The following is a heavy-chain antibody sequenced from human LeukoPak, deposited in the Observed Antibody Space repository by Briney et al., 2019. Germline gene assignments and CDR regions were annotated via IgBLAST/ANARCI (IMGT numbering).Heavy chain of an antibody. Sequence: GGSLRLSCVASGFTFNDFWMNWVRQAPGEGLECVASIKQDGSETFYVDSVKGRFTISRDNAKNSLYLQMKSLRAEDTAVYYCAKGYGWEASYYYYYMDVWGTGTTVTISS. V-gene: IGHV3-7*01. CDR3: AKGYGWEASYYYYYMDV. CDR2: IKQDGSET. D-gene: IGHD1-26*01. CDR1: GFTFNDFW. J-gene: IGHJ6*03.